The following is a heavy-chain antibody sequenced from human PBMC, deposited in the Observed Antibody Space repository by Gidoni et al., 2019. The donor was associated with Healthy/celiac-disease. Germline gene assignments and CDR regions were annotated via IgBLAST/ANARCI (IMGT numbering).Heavy chain of an antibody. CDR2: ISSSSSYI. CDR1: GFTFSSYS. D-gene: IGHD2-8*01. J-gene: IGHJ2*01. V-gene: IGHV3-21*01. CDR3: ARADDPSYLWSAVYFDL. Sequence: EVQLVESGGGLVKPGGSLRLSCAASGFTFSSYSMNWVRQAPGKGLEWVSSISSSSSYIYYADSVKGRFTISRDNAKNSLYLQMNSLRAEDTAVYYCARADDPSYLWSAVYFDLWGRGTLVTVSS.